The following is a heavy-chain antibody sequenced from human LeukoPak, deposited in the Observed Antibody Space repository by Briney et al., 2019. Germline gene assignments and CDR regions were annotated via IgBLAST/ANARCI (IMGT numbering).Heavy chain of an antibody. CDR1: GFTFSRYW. CDR3: ARDNYGVDY. D-gene: IGHD3-10*01. V-gene: IGHV3-74*03. J-gene: IGHJ4*02. CDR2: IVSDGSST. Sequence: GGSLRLSCAASGFTFSRYWMQWVRQAPGKGPMWVSHIVSDGSSTTYADSVKGRFTTSRDNAKNTLYLQMNSLRAEDTAVYYCARDNYGVDYWGQGTLVTVSS.